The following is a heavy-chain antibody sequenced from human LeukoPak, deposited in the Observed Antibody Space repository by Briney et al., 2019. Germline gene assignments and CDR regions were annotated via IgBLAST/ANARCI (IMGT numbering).Heavy chain of an antibody. V-gene: IGHV1-8*03. Sequence: ASVKVSRKASGYTFTSYDINWVRQATGQGLEWMRWMNPNSGNTGYAQKFQGRVTITRNTSISTAYMELSSLRSEDTAVYYCARRRRTRYCSSTSCYYFDYWGQGTLVTLSS. CDR1: GYTFTSYD. J-gene: IGHJ4*02. CDR2: MNPNSGNT. D-gene: IGHD2-2*01. CDR3: ARRRRTRYCSSTSCYYFDY.